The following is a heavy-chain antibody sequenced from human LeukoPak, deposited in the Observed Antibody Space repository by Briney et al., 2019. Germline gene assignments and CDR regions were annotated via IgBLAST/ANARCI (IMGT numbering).Heavy chain of an antibody. Sequence: GRSLRLSCAASGFTFDDYAMHWGWQAPRKGLEWVSGISWNSGNIGYADSVKGRFTISRDNAKNSLYLQMNSLRAEDTALYYCAKGGDTVKGYSYGRPFDYWGQGTLVTVSS. J-gene: IGHJ4*02. CDR1: GFTFDDYA. CDR2: ISWNSGNI. D-gene: IGHD5-18*01. CDR3: AKGGDTVKGYSYGRPFDY. V-gene: IGHV3-9*01.